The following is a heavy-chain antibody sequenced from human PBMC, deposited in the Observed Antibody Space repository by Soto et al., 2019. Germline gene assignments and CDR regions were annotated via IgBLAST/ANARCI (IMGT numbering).Heavy chain of an antibody. Sequence: QVRLVQSAAEVKKPGASVNVSCKASGYTFTSYYINWVRQATGQGLEWMGWMNPNSGNTGYAQKFQGRVTMTRNTSISTAYMELRSLRSEDTAVYYCACGVEDYGDSIDYWGQGTLVTVSS. V-gene: IGHV1-8*01. CDR2: MNPNSGNT. CDR3: ACGVEDYGDSIDY. J-gene: IGHJ4*02. D-gene: IGHD4-17*01. CDR1: GYTFTSYY.